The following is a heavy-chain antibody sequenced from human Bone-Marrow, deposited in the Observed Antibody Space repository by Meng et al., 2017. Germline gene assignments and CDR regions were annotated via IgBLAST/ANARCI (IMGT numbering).Heavy chain of an antibody. V-gene: IGHV4-61*02. CDR1: GGSVSSGNYY. D-gene: IGHD3-9*01. CDR3: AREALNYDILTGHDAFDI. CDR2: IYTSGST. Sequence: LRLSCTVAGGSVSSGNYYWSWIRQPPGKGLEWIGRIYTSGSTNYNPSLKSRVTISVDTSKNQFSLKLSSVTAADTAVYYCAREALNYDILTGHDAFDIWGQGTMVTVSS. J-gene: IGHJ3*02.